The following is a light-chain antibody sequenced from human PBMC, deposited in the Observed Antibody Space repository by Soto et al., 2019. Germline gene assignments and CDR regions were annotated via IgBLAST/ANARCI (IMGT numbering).Light chain of an antibody. Sequence: DIVMTQSPLSLPVTPGEPASISCRSSQSRLKSTGYNYLDWYLQKPGQSPQLLIYLGSNRASGVPDRFSGSGSGTDFTLKISRVEAEDVGVYYCMQALQTPPTFGQGTKVEIK. V-gene: IGKV2-28*01. CDR1: QSRLKSTGYNY. J-gene: IGKJ1*01. CDR3: MQALQTPPT. CDR2: LGS.